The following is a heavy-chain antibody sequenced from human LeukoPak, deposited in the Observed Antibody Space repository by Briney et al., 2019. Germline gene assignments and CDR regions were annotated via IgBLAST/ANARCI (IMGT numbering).Heavy chain of an antibody. Sequence: SVTLSLTCTGSGGSISSYYWGWLRPPPGLERVWIGYIYYSGSTNYNPSLKSRVTISVDTSKNQFSLKLSSVTAADTAVYYCARGHYDFWSGYYIGFDYWGQGTLVTVSS. CDR3: ARGHYDFWSGYYIGFDY. J-gene: IGHJ4*02. V-gene: IGHV4-59*01. CDR1: GGSISSYY. CDR2: IYYSGST. D-gene: IGHD3-3*01.